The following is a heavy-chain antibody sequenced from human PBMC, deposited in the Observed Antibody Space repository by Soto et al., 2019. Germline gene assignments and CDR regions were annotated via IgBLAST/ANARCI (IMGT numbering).Heavy chain of an antibody. V-gene: IGHV3-23*01. CDR3: AKDRPIDYGSGSYYTAFDI. CDR2: ISGSGGST. CDR1: GFTFSSYA. J-gene: IGHJ3*02. D-gene: IGHD3-10*01. Sequence: EVQLLESGGGLVQPGGSLRLSCAASGFTFSSYAMSWVSQAPGKGLERVSAISGSGGSTYYADSVKGRFTISRDNSKNTLYLQMNSLRAEETAVYYCAKDRPIDYGSGSYYTAFDIWGQGTMVTVSS.